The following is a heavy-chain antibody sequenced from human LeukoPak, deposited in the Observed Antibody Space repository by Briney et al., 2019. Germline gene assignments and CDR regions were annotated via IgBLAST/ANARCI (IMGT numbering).Heavy chain of an antibody. J-gene: IGHJ3*02. CDR2: IYPGDSDT. Sequence: GESLMISCKGSGYSFTSYWIGWVRQMPGKGLEWMGIIYPGDSDTRYSPSFQGQVTISADKSISTAYLQWSSLKASDTAMYYCARPQTPGIAVAGSDAAFDIWGQGTMVTVSS. D-gene: IGHD6-19*01. CDR3: ARPQTPGIAVAGSDAAFDI. V-gene: IGHV5-51*01. CDR1: GYSFTSYW.